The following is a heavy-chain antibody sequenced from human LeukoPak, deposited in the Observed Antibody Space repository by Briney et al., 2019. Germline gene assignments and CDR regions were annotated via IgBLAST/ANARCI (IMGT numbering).Heavy chain of an antibody. D-gene: IGHD6-19*01. V-gene: IGHV3-21*01. J-gene: IGHJ3*02. CDR3: ARDRGTALANDAFDI. Sequence: PGGSLRLSCAASGFSFSTHSMNWVRQAPGKGLEWVSSISVSGSHLYYADSVRGRFTISRDNAKNSLYLQMNSLRAEDTAVYYCARDRGTALANDAFDIWGQGTMVTVSS. CDR1: GFSFSTHS. CDR2: ISVSGSHL.